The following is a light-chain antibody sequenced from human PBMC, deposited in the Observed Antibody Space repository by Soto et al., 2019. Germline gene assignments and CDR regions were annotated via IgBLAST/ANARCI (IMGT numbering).Light chain of an antibody. Sequence: DIQMTQSPSAMSASVGDGVTITCRASQGISNYLAWFQQHPGKVPKRLIYFASSLQSGVPSRFSGSGSGTQFTRTISGLQPEDFATYCCLQYSSYPWTFGQVTKV. J-gene: IGKJ1*01. CDR3: LQYSSYPWT. CDR2: FAS. V-gene: IGKV1-17*03. CDR1: QGISNY.